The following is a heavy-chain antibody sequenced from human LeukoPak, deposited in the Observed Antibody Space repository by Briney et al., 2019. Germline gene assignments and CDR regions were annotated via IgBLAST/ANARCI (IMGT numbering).Heavy chain of an antibody. CDR1: GYTFTSYA. J-gene: IGHJ4*02. CDR3: ARGVATNRYYFDY. D-gene: IGHD5-12*01. Sequence: GASVTVSYTASGYTFTSYAMHWVRQAPGQRLEWMGWINAGNGNTKYSQKFQGRVTITRDTSASAAYMELSSLRSEDTAVYSCARGVATNRYYFDYWGQGTLVTVSS. CDR2: INAGNGNT. V-gene: IGHV1-3*01.